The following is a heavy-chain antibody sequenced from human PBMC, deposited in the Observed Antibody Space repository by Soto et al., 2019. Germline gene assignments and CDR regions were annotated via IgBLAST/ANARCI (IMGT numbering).Heavy chain of an antibody. Sequence: GGSLRLCCASSGFTFSSYDMSCVRPARRKWLECVLPNCGGGGSTDYSRSVRGRFTISTDNTKNTLYLQINSLRAEDTAVYYWPKDPGYSSGWHGCWRRRTPVTVSS. D-gene: IGHD6-19*01. CDR2: NCGGGGST. J-gene: IGHJ4*02. CDR3: PKDPGYSSGWHGC. CDR1: GFTFSSYD. V-gene: IGHV3-23*01.